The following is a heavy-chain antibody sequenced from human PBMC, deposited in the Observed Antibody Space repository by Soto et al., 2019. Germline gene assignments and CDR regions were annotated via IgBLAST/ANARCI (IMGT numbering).Heavy chain of an antibody. J-gene: IGHJ4*02. CDR2: IYWDDDK. CDR1: GFSLTTSGVG. CDR3: AHRVLRTVFGLVTTTAIYFDF. Sequence: QITLNESGPTQVKPRQTLTLTCTFSGFSLTTSGVGVGWIRQSPGKAPEWLALIYWDDDKRYSPSLKSRLTITKDTSTTQVVLTMADLAPADTATYSCAHRVLRTVFGLVTTTAIYFDFWGQVTPVAVSS. V-gene: IGHV2-5*02. D-gene: IGHD3-3*01.